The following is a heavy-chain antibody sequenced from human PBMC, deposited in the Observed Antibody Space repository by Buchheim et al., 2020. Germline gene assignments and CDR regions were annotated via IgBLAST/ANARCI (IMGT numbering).Heavy chain of an antibody. D-gene: IGHD3-3*01. CDR2: IKQDGSEK. Sequence: EVQLVESGGGLVQPGGSLRLSCAVSGFTFSSYWMSWVRQAPGKGLEWVANIKQDGSEKYYVDSVKGRFTISRDNAKNSLYLQMNSLRAADTAVYYCARDILEWEPGLGMDVWGQGTT. CDR1: GFTFSSYW. V-gene: IGHV3-7*01. CDR3: ARDILEWEPGLGMDV. J-gene: IGHJ6*02.